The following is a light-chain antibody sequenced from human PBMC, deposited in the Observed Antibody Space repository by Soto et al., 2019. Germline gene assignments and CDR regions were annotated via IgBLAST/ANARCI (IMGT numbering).Light chain of an antibody. CDR3: QQYNNWPRGT. V-gene: IGKV3D-15*01. CDR2: GAS. Sequence: EIVMTQSPATLSVSPGERATLSCRASQSISINLAWYQQKPGQAPRLLIYGASTRATGIPARFSGSGSGTEFTLTISSLQSEDFAVYFCQQYNNWPRGTFGQGTKVDIK. CDR1: QSISIN. J-gene: IGKJ1*01.